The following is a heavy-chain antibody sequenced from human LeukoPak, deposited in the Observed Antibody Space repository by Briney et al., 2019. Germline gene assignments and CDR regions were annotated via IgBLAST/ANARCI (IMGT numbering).Heavy chain of an antibody. D-gene: IGHD6-13*01. CDR1: GFTFRSYG. V-gene: IGHV3-53*04. J-gene: IGHJ3*02. CDR2: IYSDDNT. Sequence: GGSLRLSCAASGFTFRSYGMSWVRQAPGKGLEWVSVIYSDDNTYYTDSVKGRFTISRQTSKNTVFLQMNSLTADDTAVYYCAREKLTAAGNAFDIWGQGTMVIVSS. CDR3: AREKLTAAGNAFDI.